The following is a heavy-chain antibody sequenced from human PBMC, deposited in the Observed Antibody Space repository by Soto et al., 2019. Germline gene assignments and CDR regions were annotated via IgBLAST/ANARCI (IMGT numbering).Heavy chain of an antibody. Sequence: EVQLVESGGGLVQPGGSLRLSCAASGFTVSSNYMSWVRQAPGKGLEWVSVIYSGGSTYYADSVKGRFTISRDNSKNTLYLQMNSLRAEDTAVYYCARDRQQLGYYYYYMDVWGKGTTVTVSS. D-gene: IGHD6-13*01. CDR3: ARDRQQLGYYYYYMDV. CDR2: IYSGGST. J-gene: IGHJ6*03. V-gene: IGHV3-66*01. CDR1: GFTVSSNY.